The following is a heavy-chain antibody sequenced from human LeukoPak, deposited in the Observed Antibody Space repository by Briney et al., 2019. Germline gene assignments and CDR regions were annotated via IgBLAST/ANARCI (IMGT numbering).Heavy chain of an antibody. V-gene: IGHV4-34*01. J-gene: IGHJ3*01. CDR2: INYGGST. D-gene: IGHD6-19*01. CDR1: EMSFSAYY. Sequence: SETLSLTCAVSEMSFSAYYWNWIRQSPGKGLEWIGEINYGGSTKYPPSLEGRGTILIDASKNQFSLKLTSVTAADTAVYYCERGFPPGSGSRGSHAFDVWGQGTMVTVSS. CDR3: ERGFPPGSGSRGSHAFDV.